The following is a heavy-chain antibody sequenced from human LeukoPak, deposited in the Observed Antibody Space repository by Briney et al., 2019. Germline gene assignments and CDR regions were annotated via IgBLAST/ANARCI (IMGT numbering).Heavy chain of an antibody. Sequence: GASVKVSCKVSGYTLTELSMHWVRQAPGQGLEWMGWISPYNGNTIYAQKLQGRVTMTTDTSTSTAYMELRSLRSDDTAVYYCARGSPPRVYYDRSGYYSYYFDYWGQGTLVTVSS. CDR2: ISPYNGNT. CDR1: GYTLTELS. D-gene: IGHD3-22*01. V-gene: IGHV1-18*01. CDR3: ARGSPPRVYYDRSGYYSYYFDY. J-gene: IGHJ4*02.